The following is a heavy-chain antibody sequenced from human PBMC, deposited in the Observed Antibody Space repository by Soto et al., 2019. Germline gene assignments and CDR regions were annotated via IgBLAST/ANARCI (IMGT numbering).Heavy chain of an antibody. J-gene: IGHJ4*02. CDR2: ISDSGGTS. D-gene: IGHD1-1*01. Sequence: GGSLRLSCAASGFIFSNYVMSWVRQAPGKGLEWVSSISDSGGTSYYADSVKGRFTISRDNSKNTLYLQMNSLRAEDTAVYYCAKDRYNWNDLDWDYWGQGTLVTVSS. V-gene: IGHV3-23*01. CDR1: GFIFSNYV. CDR3: AKDRYNWNDLDWDY.